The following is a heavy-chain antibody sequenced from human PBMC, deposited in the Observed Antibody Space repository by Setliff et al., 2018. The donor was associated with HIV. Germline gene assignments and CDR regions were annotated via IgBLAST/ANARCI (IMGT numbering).Heavy chain of an antibody. CDR1: GGSVSGHY. Sequence: SETLSLTCAVYGGSVSGHYWGWFRQPPGKGLEWIGEITPSGATNYLPSLKGRFTISRDNAKNTLYMQMNSLRAEDTAVYYRARPYTVWVYGMDVWGQGTTVTVSS. CDR3: ARPYTVWVYGMDV. D-gene: IGHD2-8*01. CDR2: ITPSGAT. V-gene: IGHV4-34*01. J-gene: IGHJ6*02.